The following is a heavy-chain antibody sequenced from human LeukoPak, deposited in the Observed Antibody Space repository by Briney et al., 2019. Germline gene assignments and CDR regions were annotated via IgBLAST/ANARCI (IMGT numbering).Heavy chain of an antibody. CDR3: AKGSDSSGWYPYHFDY. J-gene: IGHJ4*02. CDR1: GFTFSSYA. Sequence: PGGSLRLSCAASGFTFSSYAMSWVRQAPGTGLEWVSAISGSGGSTYYADSVKGRFTISRDNSKNTLYLQMNSLRAEDTAVYYCAKGSDSSGWYPYHFDYWGQGTLVTVSS. D-gene: IGHD6-19*01. CDR2: ISGSGGST. V-gene: IGHV3-23*01.